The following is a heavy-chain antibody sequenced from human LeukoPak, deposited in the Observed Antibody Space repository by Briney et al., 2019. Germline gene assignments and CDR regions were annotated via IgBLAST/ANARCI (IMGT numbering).Heavy chain of an antibody. D-gene: IGHD6-19*01. CDR2: IIPIFGTA. V-gene: IGHV1-69*13. J-gene: IGHJ4*02. Sequence: GASVKVSCKASGGTFSSYAISWVRQAPGQGLEWMGGIIPIFGTANYAQKFQGRVTITADESTSTAYMELSSLRSEDTAVYYCARPQSSYGGFDYWGQGTLVTVSS. CDR3: ARPQSSYGGFDY. CDR1: GGTFSSYA.